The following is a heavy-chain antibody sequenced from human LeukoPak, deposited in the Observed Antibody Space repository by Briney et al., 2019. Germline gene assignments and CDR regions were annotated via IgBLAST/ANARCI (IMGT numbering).Heavy chain of an antibody. CDR2: IDYDGRVI. CDR1: GFTFSRSW. J-gene: IGHJ4*02. CDR3: VRDFEPLSTPGDDFDF. Sequence: GGSLRLSCAASGFTFSRSWMHWVRQAPGKGLMWVSRIDYDGRVISYADSVKGRFTISRDNSKNTLYLQMNSLRVEDTAVYYCVRDFEPLSTPGDDFDFWGQGTLVTVSS. V-gene: IGHV3-74*01. D-gene: IGHD3-16*01.